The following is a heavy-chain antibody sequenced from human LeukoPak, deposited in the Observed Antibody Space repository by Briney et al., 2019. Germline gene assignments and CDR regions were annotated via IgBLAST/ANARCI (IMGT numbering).Heavy chain of an antibody. CDR3: ARDLYRIVVVPHYFDY. Sequence: PGGSLRLSCAASGFTFSSYSMNWVRQAPGKGLEWVSHISSSSSTIYYADSVKGRFTISRDNAKNSLYLQMNSLRAEDTAVYYCARDLYRIVVVPHYFDYWGQGTLVTVSS. V-gene: IGHV3-48*01. J-gene: IGHJ4*02. D-gene: IGHD3-22*01. CDR1: GFTFSSYS. CDR2: ISSSSSTI.